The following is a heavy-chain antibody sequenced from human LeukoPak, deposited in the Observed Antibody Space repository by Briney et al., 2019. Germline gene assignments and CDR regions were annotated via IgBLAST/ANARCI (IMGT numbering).Heavy chain of an antibody. CDR3: ARGSEEWELKPGDWFDP. J-gene: IGHJ5*02. CDR1: GYTFTGYY. V-gene: IGHV1-2*02. CDR2: TNPNSGGT. D-gene: IGHD1-26*01. Sequence: GASVKVSCKASGYTFTGYYMHWVRQAPGQGLEWMGWTNPNSGGTNYAQKFQGRVTMTRDTSISTAYMELSRLRSDDTAVYYCARGSEEWELKPGDWFDPWGQGTLVTVSS.